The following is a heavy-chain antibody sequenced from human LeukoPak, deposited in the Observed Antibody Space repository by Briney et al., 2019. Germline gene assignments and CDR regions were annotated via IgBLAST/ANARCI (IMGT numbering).Heavy chain of an antibody. D-gene: IGHD1-26*01. Sequence: ASVKVSCKASGYIFTSYYIHWVRQAPGHGLEWMGIINPSGGSTSYAQRFQGRVTMTRDMSTSTVYMELSSLRSEDTAVYYCARLYSGSYLVAFDIWGQGTMVTVSS. CDR3: ARLYSGSYLVAFDI. V-gene: IGHV1-46*01. CDR2: INPSGGST. J-gene: IGHJ3*02. CDR1: GYIFTSYY.